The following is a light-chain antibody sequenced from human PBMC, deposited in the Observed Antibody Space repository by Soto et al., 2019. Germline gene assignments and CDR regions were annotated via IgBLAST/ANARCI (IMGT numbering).Light chain of an antibody. J-gene: IGLJ2*01. CDR1: NIGSKS. Sequence: SYELTQPPSVSVAPGKTASITCGGNNIGSKSVHWYQQKPGQAPVLVIYYVSDRPSGIPERFSGSNSGNTATLTISRVEAGDEADYYCQVWDSSSDHRVFGGGTKLTVL. CDR3: QVWDSSSDHRV. V-gene: IGLV3-21*04. CDR2: YVS.